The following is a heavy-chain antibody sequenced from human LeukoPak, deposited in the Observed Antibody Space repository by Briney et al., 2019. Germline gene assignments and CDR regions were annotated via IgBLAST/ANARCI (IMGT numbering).Heavy chain of an antibody. CDR3: ARGGYGDYVAEGDY. V-gene: IGHV1-46*01. J-gene: IGHJ4*02. CDR2: INPGGSST. Sequence: ASVKVPCKASGYTFTGYYMHWVRQAPGQGLEWMEMINPGGSSTTYAQKFQDRVTMTRDTSTSTVYMELSSLRSEDTAVYYCARGGYGDYVAEGDYWGQGTLVTVSS. D-gene: IGHD4-17*01. CDR1: GYTFTGYY.